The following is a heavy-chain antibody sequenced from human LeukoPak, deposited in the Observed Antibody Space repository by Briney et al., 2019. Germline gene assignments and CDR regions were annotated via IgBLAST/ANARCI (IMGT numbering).Heavy chain of an antibody. Sequence: GGSLRLSRAASGFTFSSYWMSWVRQAPGKGLEWVANIKQDGSEKYYVDSVKGRFTISRDNSNNTLYLQMNSLRAEDTAVYYCAKDPGAFPYFFDSWGQGTLVTVSS. V-gene: IGHV3-7*03. CDR1: GFTFSSYW. D-gene: IGHD2/OR15-2a*01. J-gene: IGHJ4*02. CDR3: AKDPGAFPYFFDS. CDR2: IKQDGSEK.